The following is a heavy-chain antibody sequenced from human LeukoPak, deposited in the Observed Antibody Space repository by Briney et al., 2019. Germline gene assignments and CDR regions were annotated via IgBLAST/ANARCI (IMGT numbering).Heavy chain of an antibody. CDR2: INPNSGGT. V-gene: IGHV1-2*02. Sequence: ASVKVSXKASGYTFTGYYMHWVRQAPGQGLEWMGWINPNSGGTNYAQKFQGRVTMTRDTSISTAYMELSRLRSDDTAVYYCARDLEYSSSSPWFDPWGQGTLVTVSS. CDR3: ARDLEYSSSSPWFDP. CDR1: GYTFTGYY. D-gene: IGHD6-6*01. J-gene: IGHJ5*02.